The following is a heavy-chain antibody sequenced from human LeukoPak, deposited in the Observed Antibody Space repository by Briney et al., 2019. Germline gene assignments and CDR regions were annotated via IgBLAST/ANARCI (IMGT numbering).Heavy chain of an antibody. V-gene: IGHV3-23*01. CDR2: LSGSGGST. D-gene: IGHD3-16*01. J-gene: IGHJ4*02. CDR3: AKDGGGETYFDY. CDR1: GFTFSSSA. Sequence: GGSLRLSCAASGFTFSSSAMSWVRQAPGKGLEWVSALSGSGGSTYYADSVKGRFTISRDNSRNTLYLQMNSLRAEDTAVYYCAKDGGGETYFDYWGQGTLVTVSS.